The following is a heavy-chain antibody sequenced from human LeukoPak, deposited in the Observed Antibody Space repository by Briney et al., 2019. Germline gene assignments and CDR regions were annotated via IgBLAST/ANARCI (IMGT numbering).Heavy chain of an antibody. V-gene: IGHV4-38-2*02. CDR1: GYSISSGYY. J-gene: IGHJ5*02. D-gene: IGHD6-13*01. CDR2: IYHSGST. CDR3: ARVESLIAAVFDP. Sequence: SETLSLTCTVSGYSISSGYYWGWIRQPPGKGLEWIGSIYHSGSTYYNPSLKSRVTMSVDTSKNQFSLKLSPVTAADTAVYYCARVESLIAAVFDPWGQGTLVTVSS.